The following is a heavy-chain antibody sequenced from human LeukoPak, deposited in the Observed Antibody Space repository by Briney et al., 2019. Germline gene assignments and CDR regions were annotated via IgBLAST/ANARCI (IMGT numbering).Heavy chain of an antibody. D-gene: IGHD4-17*01. CDR2: INKNGGT. Sequence: SQTLSLTCTVSSDSISSGDYYWSWIRQPAGKGLEFIGYINKNGGTYYNPPLKSRVSISIDTSKNQFSLKLTSVTAADTAVYFCAREHKSYGDYPYYFDSWGQGTLVTVSS. CDR3: AREHKSYGDYPYYFDS. J-gene: IGHJ4*02. V-gene: IGHV4-30-4*01. CDR1: SDSISSGDYY.